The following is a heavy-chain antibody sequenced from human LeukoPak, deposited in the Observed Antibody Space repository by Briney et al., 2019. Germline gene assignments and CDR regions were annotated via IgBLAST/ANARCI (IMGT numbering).Heavy chain of an antibody. D-gene: IGHD4-17*01. CDR3: ARDRYGDYEHDY. CDR1: GFTFSSYS. V-gene: IGHV3-21*01. CDR2: IRSSSSYI. Sequence: GGSLRLSCAASGFTFSSYSMNWVRQAPGKGLEWVSSIRSSSSYIYYADSVKGRFTISRDNAKNSLYLQMNSLRAEDTAVYYCARDRYGDYEHDYWGQGTLVTVSS. J-gene: IGHJ4*02.